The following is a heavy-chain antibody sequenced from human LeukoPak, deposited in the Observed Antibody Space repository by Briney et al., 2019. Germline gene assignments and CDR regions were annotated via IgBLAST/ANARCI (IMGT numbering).Heavy chain of an antibody. CDR3: AKDSVRSGGWFYFDN. CDR2: ISSSTSTI. Sequence: GGSLRLSCAASGFTFSTYSMNWVRQAPGKGLEWVSYISSSTSTIYYADSVKGRFTISRDNSKNTLYLQMSSLRVEDTAIYYCAKDSVRSGGWFYFDNWGQGTLVSVSS. J-gene: IGHJ4*02. D-gene: IGHD6-19*01. CDR1: GFTFSTYS. V-gene: IGHV3-48*01.